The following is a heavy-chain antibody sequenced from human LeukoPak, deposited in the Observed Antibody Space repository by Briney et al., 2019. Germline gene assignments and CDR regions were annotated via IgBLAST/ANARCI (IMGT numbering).Heavy chain of an antibody. D-gene: IGHD2/OR15-2a*01. Sequence: ASVKVSCKVSGNTFTDLSMNWVRQAPGKGLEWMGGFDPEDVETIYAQEFQGRVTMTEDTSTETAYMELTSLRPEDTAVYYCATDFYRGRQFDYWGQGTLVTVSS. CDR3: ATDFYRGRQFDY. V-gene: IGHV1-24*01. CDR2: FDPEDVET. J-gene: IGHJ4*02. CDR1: GNTFTDLS.